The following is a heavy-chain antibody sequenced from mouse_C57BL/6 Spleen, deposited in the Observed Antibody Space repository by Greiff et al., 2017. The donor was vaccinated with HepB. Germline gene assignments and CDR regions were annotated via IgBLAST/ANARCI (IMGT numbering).Heavy chain of an antibody. J-gene: IGHJ4*01. V-gene: IGHV1-64*01. CDR1: GYTFTSYW. CDR2: IHPNSGST. CDR3: AREIYYGSSDYYAMDY. D-gene: IGHD1-1*01. Sequence: QVQLKQSGAELVKPGASVKLSCKASGYTFTSYWMHWVKQRPGQGLEWIGMIHPNSGSTNYNEKFKSKATLTVDKSSSTAYMQLSSLTSEDSAVYYCAREIYYGSSDYYAMDYWGQGTSVTVSS.